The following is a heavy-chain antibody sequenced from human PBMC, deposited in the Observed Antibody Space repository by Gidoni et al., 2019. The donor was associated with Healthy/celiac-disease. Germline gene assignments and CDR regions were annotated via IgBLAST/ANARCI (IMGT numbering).Heavy chain of an antibody. Sequence: QMQLVQSGPEVKKPGTSVKVSCKASGITFTSSGVQWVRQARGQRLEWIGWIVVGSGNTNYAQKFQERVTITRDMSTSTAYMELSSLRSEDTAVYYCAAGPAYDYIWGSYRDDIWGQGTMVTVSS. D-gene: IGHD3-16*01. J-gene: IGHJ3*02. CDR3: AAGPAYDYIWGSYRDDI. CDR1: GITFTSSG. CDR2: IVVGSGNT. V-gene: IGHV1-58*01.